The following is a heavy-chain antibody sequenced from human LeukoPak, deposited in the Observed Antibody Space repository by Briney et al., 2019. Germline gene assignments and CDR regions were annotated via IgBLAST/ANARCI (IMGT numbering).Heavy chain of an antibody. J-gene: IGHJ4*02. CDR2: ISGSGRTT. CDR1: GFTFSNHA. Sequence: RSGGSLRLSCAASGFTFSNHAMSWVRQAPGKGLQWVSVISGSGRTTEYADSVKGRFTISRDNSKNTLSLQMNSLRVEDTAIYYCAKNVVVRMYFDYWGQGTLITVSS. CDR3: AKNVVVRMYFDY. D-gene: IGHD2-15*01. V-gene: IGHV3-23*01.